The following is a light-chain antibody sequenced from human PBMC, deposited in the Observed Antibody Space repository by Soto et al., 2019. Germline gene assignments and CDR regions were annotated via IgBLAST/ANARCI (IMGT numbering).Light chain of an antibody. J-gene: IGKJ2*01. Sequence: EIVLTQSPATLSLSPGERATLSCRASQSVGTYLAWYQHNPGQAPRLLIYDASNRATGIPARFSGSGSGTDFTLTIRSPEPEDFAVYYCQQRYNWPNTFGQGTKLEIK. V-gene: IGKV3-11*01. CDR3: QQRYNWPNT. CDR2: DAS. CDR1: QSVGTY.